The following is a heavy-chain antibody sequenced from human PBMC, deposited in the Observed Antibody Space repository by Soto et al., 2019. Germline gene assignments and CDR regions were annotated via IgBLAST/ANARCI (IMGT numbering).Heavy chain of an antibody. Sequence: ASVKVSCKASGYTFTSYGISWVRQAPGQGLEWMGWISAYNGNTNYAQKLQGRVTMTTDTSTSTAYMELRSLRSDDTAVYYCARDFRAAMTAQEYYFDYWGQGTLVTVSS. CDR3: ARDFRAAMTAQEYYFDY. V-gene: IGHV1-18*01. D-gene: IGHD3-10*01. J-gene: IGHJ4*02. CDR1: GYTFTSYG. CDR2: ISAYNGNT.